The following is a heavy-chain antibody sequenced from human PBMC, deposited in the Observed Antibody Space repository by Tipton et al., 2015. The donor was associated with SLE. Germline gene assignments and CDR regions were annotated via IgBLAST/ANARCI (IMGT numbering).Heavy chain of an antibody. Sequence: LRLSCTVSGGSISSYYWSWIRQPAGKGLEWIGRIYTSGSTNYNPSLKSRVTMSVDTSKNQFSLKLSSVTAADTAVYYCARGDTVSLYFDLWGRGTLVTVSS. CDR2: IYTSGST. CDR1: GGSISSYY. J-gene: IGHJ2*01. CDR3: ARGDTVSLYFDL. V-gene: IGHV4-4*07. D-gene: IGHD4-17*01.